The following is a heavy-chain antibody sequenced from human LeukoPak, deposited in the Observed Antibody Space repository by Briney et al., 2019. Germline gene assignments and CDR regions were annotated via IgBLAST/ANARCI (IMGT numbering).Heavy chain of an antibody. CDR3: AREFSGSNYGFPFDY. Sequence: PGGSLRLSCAASGFTFSSYSMNWVRQAPGKGLECVSYISSSSSTIYYADSVKGRFTISRDNAKNSLYLQMNSLRAEDTAVYYCAREFSGSNYGFPFDYWGQGTLVTVSS. V-gene: IGHV3-48*01. CDR2: ISSSSSTI. CDR1: GFTFSSYS. D-gene: IGHD1-26*01. J-gene: IGHJ4*02.